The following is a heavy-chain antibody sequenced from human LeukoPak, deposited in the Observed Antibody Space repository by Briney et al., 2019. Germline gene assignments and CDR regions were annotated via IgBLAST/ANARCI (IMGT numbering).Heavy chain of an antibody. V-gene: IGHV3-23*01. J-gene: IGHJ4*02. Sequence: GGSLGLSCAASGFTFSSYAMSWVRQAPGKGLEWVSISGSGGSTFYADSVKGRFTISRDNSKNTLYLQMNSLRAEDTAVYYCAKRGIPAPMYYFDYWGQGTLVTVSS. CDR2: SGSGGST. D-gene: IGHD2-2*01. CDR1: GFTFSSYA. CDR3: AKRGIPAPMYYFDY.